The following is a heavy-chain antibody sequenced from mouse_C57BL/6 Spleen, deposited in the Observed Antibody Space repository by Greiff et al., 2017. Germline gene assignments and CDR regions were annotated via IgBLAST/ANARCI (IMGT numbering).Heavy chain of an antibody. V-gene: IGHV1-55*01. CDR1: GYTFTSYW. D-gene: IGHD1-3*01. J-gene: IGHJ4*01. Sequence: VQLQQSGAELVKPGASVKMSCKASGYTFTSYWITWVKQRPGQGLEWIGDIYPGSGSTNYNEKFKSKATLTVDTSSSTAYMQLSSLTSEDSAVYYCARRLSGRGMDYWGQGTSVTVSS. CDR2: IYPGSGST. CDR3: ARRLSGRGMDY.